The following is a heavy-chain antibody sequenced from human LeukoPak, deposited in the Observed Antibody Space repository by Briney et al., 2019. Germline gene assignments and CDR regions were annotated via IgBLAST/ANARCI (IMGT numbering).Heavy chain of an antibody. CDR3: AALYYYDSSGYYPWAFDI. CDR1: GFTFTSSA. J-gene: IGHJ3*02. D-gene: IGHD3-22*01. V-gene: IGHV1-58*01. CDR2: IVVGSGNT. Sequence: GASVKVSCKASGFTFTSSAVQWVRQARGQRLEWIGWIVVGSGNTNYAQKFQERVTITRDMSTSTAYMELSSLRSEDTAVYYCAALYYYDSSGYYPWAFDIWGQGTMVTVSS.